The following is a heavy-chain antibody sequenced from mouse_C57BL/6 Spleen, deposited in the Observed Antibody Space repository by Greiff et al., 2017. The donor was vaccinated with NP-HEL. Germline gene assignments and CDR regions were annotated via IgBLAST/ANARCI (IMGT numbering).Heavy chain of an antibody. V-gene: IGHV14-4*01. CDR1: GFNIKDDY. D-gene: IGHD4-1*01. CDR3: TETGTSDY. Sequence: EVQLQQSGAELVRPGASVKLSCTASGFNIKDDYMHWVKQRPEQGLEWIGWIDPENGDTEYASKFQGKATITADTSSNTAYLQLSSLTSEDTAVYYCTETGTSDYWGQGTTLTVSS. J-gene: IGHJ2*01. CDR2: IDPENGDT.